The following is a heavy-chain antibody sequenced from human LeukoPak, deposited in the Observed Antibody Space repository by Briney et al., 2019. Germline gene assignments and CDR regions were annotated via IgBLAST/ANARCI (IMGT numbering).Heavy chain of an antibody. V-gene: IGHV3-23*01. D-gene: IGHD1-26*01. CDR1: GFTFSSYG. CDR2: ISGSGGST. Sequence: GGTLRLSCAASGFTFSSYGMSWVRQAPGKGLEWVSAISGSGGSTYYADSVKGRFTISRDNSRNTLYLQMNNLRVEDTAVYYCAKDWDALVGPRIWFDHWGQGTLVTVSS. J-gene: IGHJ5*02. CDR3: AKDWDALVGPRIWFDH.